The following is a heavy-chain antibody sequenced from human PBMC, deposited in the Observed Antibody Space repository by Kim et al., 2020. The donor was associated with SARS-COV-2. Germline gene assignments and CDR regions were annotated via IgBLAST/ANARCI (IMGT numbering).Heavy chain of an antibody. CDR2: IWYDGSNK. D-gene: IGHD3-3*01. CDR3: ARELRFLEWSPPGY. J-gene: IGHJ4*02. Sequence: GGSLRLSCAASGFTFSSYGMHWVRQAPGKGLGWVAVIWYDGSNKYYADSVKGRFTISRDNSKNTLYLQMNSLRAEDTAVYYCARELRFLEWSPPGYWGQGTLVTVSS. CDR1: GFTFSSYG. V-gene: IGHV3-33*01.